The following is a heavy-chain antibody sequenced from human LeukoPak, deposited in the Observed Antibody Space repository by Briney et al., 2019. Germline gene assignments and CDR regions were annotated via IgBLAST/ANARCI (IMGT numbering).Heavy chain of an antibody. V-gene: IGHV4-38-2*02. CDR2: IYHSWIS. CDR1: GYSIRSGFY. CDR3: ARDENGYVWGSLRA. J-gene: IGHJ5*02. Sequence: SETLSLTCTVSGYSIRSGFYWGWIRQPPGKGLEWIGNIYHSWISYYTPSLSSRVTMSVDTSKNQFYLKLSSVTAADTAVYYCARDENGYVWGSLRAWGQGTLVTVSS. D-gene: IGHD3-16*01.